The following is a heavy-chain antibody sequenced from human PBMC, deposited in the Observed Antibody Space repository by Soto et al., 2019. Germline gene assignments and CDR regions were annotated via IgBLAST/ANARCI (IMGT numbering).Heavy chain of an antibody. V-gene: IGHV4-30-4*01. CDR3: ARESVVVTGESFYYGMDV. CDR2: IYYSGST. J-gene: IGHJ6*02. D-gene: IGHD2-21*02. CDR1: GGSISSGDYY. Sequence: QVQLQESGPGLVKPSQTLSLTCTVSGGSISSGDYYWSWIRQPPGKGLEWIGYIYYSGSTYYNPSLKSRVTISVDTSKNQFSLKLSSVTAADTAVYYCARESVVVTGESFYYGMDVWGQGTTATVSS.